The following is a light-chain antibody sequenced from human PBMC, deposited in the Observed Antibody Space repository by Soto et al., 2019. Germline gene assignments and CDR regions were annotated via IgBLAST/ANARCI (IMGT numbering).Light chain of an antibody. J-gene: IGLJ1*01. Sequence: QSALTQPRSVSVSPGQSVAISCAGTSSDVGGYNYVSWYQHYPGKAPKLLISDVTKRPSGVPDRFSGSKSGNTASLTISGLQAEDEADYYCCSYAGSYTFPYVFGTGTKVTVL. V-gene: IGLV2-11*01. CDR3: CSYAGSYTFPYV. CDR2: DVT. CDR1: SSDVGGYNY.